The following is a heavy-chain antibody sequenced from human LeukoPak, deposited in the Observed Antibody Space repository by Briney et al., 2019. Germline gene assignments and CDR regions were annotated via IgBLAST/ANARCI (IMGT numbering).Heavy chain of an antibody. CDR1: GFIFSDYA. V-gene: IGHV3-23*01. CDR3: AKDLWSSSWYFDY. Sequence: GGSLRLSCAASGFIFSDYAMNWVRQAPARGLEWVSGIGGGGGSTYYADSVKGRFTISRDNSKNTLYLQMNSLRDEDTAVYYCAKDLWSSSWYFDYWGQGTLVTVSS. J-gene: IGHJ4*02. CDR2: IGGGGGST. D-gene: IGHD6-13*01.